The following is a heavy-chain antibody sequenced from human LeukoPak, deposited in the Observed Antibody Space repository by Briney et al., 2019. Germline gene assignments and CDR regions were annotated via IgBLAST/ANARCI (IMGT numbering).Heavy chain of an antibody. CDR2: ISSSSSYI. CDR1: GFTFSSYS. CDR3: AKVRLTTYYFDY. D-gene: IGHD2/OR15-2a*01. V-gene: IGHV3-21*04. J-gene: IGHJ4*02. Sequence: PGGSLRLSCAASGFTFSSYSMNWVRQAPGKGLEWVSSISSSSSYIYYADSVKGRFTISRDNAKNSLYLQMNSLRAEDTAVYYCAKVRLTTYYFDYWGQGTLVTVSS.